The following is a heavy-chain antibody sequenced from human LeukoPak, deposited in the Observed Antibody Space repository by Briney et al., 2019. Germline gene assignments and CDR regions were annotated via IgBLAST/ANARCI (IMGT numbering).Heavy chain of an antibody. Sequence: PGGSLRLSCAASGFTFSSYWMHWVRQAPGKGLVWVSGINSDGRSTSSADSVKGRFTISRGNAKNTLYLQMNSLRSEDTAVYYCARDQLYCSGGICYFDYWGQGTLVTVSS. CDR3: ARDQLYCSGGICYFDY. D-gene: IGHD2-15*01. J-gene: IGHJ4*02. V-gene: IGHV3-74*01. CDR1: GFTFSSYW. CDR2: INSDGRST.